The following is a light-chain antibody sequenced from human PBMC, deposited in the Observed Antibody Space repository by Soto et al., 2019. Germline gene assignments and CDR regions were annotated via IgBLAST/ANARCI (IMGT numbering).Light chain of an antibody. V-gene: IGKV1-5*03. CDR3: QHYNSYSEA. Sequence: IQLTQSPSSLSASVGDRVNITCRASQGISSYLAWYQQKPGKAPKLLIYKASTLKSGVPSRFSGSGSGTEFTLTISSLQPDDFATYYCQHYNSYSEAFGQGTKVDI. CDR2: KAS. CDR1: QGISSY. J-gene: IGKJ1*01.